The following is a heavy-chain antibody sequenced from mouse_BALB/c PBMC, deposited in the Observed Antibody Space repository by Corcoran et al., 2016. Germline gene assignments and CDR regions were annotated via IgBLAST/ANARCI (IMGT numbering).Heavy chain of an antibody. V-gene: IGHV1-26*01. D-gene: IGHD2-10*02. J-gene: IGHJ4*01. CDR1: GYSFTGYY. CDR2: INPYNGAT. Sequence: EVQLQQSGPELVKPGASVKISCKASGYSFTGYYMHWVKQSHVKSLEWIGRINPYNGATSYNQNFKDKVSLTVDKSSSTAYMELHSLTSEDSAVYYCARYGNYDAMDYWGQGTSVTVSS. CDR3: ARYGNYDAMDY.